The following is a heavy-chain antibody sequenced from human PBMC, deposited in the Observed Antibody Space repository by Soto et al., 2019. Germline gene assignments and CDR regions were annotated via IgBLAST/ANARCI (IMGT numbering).Heavy chain of an antibody. CDR1: GGSVSSDTHY. Sequence: PSETLSLTCTVSGGSVSSDTHYWIWIRHPPGRRLEWIGFIYSSGSTNYNPSLKSRVTMSVDTSKNQFSLKLRSVIVADTAVYHCARFVRSCSGTTCYTRADVWGQGTTVTVSS. CDR3: ARFVRSCSGTTCYTRADV. D-gene: IGHD2-2*02. J-gene: IGHJ6*02. V-gene: IGHV4-61*01. CDR2: IYSSGST.